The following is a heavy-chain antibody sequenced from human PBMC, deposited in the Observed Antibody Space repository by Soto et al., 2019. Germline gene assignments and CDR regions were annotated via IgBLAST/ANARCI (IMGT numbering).Heavy chain of an antibody. V-gene: IGHV4-31*03. CDR2: IYYSGST. J-gene: IGHJ6*02. D-gene: IGHD3-22*01. CDR1: GGSISSGGYY. Sequence: LSLTCTVSGGSISSGGYYWSWIRQHPGKGLEWIGYIYYSGSTYYNPSLKSRVTISVDTSKNQFSLKLSSVTAADTAVYYCARDRNKWFPKHPLWVHYYGIDVWGQGTTVTVSS. CDR3: ARDRNKWFPKHPLWVHYYGIDV.